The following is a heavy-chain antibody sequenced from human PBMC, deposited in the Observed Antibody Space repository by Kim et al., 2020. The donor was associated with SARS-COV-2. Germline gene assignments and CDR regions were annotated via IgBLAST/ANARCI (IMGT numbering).Heavy chain of an antibody. CDR2: IYYSGSI. V-gene: IGHV4-39*01. D-gene: IGHD6-13*01. CDR1: GGSISTSSHY. J-gene: IGHJ4*02. Sequence: SETLSLTCTVSGGSISTSSHYWGWIRQPPGKGLEWIGSIYYSGSIYYNPSLKSRVTTSIDTSKNQFSLKVNSVTAADTAVYYCARWGPLTIAAAVPFVDYWGQGTLVTVSS. CDR3: ARWGPLTIAAAVPFVDY.